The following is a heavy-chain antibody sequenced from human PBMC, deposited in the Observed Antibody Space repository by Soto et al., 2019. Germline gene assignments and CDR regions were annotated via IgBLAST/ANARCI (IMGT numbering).Heavy chain of an antibody. V-gene: IGHV3-30*18. CDR1: GFTFGRYA. CDR2: ISYTGANT. D-gene: IGHD3-22*01. J-gene: IGHJ4*02. Sequence: GGSLRLSCVASGFTFGRYAMHWVRQFPGRGLEWVAAISYTGANTYYVGSVRGRFTISRDNSKNTLYLQMNSLRAEDTAMYYCAKHMDDSGYFYVEGADHWGQGTLVTVSS. CDR3: AKHMDDSGYFYVEGADH.